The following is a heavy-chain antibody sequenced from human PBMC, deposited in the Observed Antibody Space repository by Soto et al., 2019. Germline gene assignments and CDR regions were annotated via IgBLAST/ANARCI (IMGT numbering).Heavy chain of an antibody. V-gene: IGHV1-3*01. D-gene: IGHD6-13*01. J-gene: IGHJ5*02. CDR1: GYTFTDYA. CDR3: ASKIASAALGWFDP. CDR2: INAGNGNT. Sequence: ASVKVSCKASGYTFTDYAIQWVRQAPGQRLEWMGWINAGNGNTKYSQKFQGRVTITRDTSASTAYIELSSLRSEETAVYYCASKIASAALGWFDPWGQGTLVTVSS.